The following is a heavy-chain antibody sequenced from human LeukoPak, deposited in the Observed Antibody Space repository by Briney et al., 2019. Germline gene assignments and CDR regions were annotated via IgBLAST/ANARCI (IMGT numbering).Heavy chain of an antibody. CDR2: INHSGST. V-gene: IGHV4-34*01. J-gene: IGHJ6*03. D-gene: IGHD6-6*01. CDR1: GGSFSGYY. Sequence: SETLSLTCAVYGGSFSGYYWSWIRQPPGKGLEWIGEINHSGSTNYNPSLKSRVTISVDTSKNQFSLKLSSVTAADTAVYYCARSGFLAARRGLYYYYYMDVWGKGTTVTVSS. CDR3: ARSGFLAARRGLYYYYYMDV.